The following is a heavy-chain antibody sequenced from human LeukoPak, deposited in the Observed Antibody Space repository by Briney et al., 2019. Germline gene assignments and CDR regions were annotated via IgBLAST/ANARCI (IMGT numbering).Heavy chain of an antibody. CDR1: GFTFSSFA. J-gene: IGHJ4*02. CDR2: ISRNGGST. V-gene: IGHV3-64D*09. D-gene: IGHD2/OR15-2a*01. CDR3: VKDLRSDFMGVLSRYLSY. Sequence: GGSLRLSCTASGFTFSSFAMHWVRQAPGKGLEYVAAISRNGGSTYYADSVKGRFTISRDNSKSTLYLQMSSLRAEDTAVYLCVKDLRSDFMGVLSRYLSYWGQGTLVTVSS.